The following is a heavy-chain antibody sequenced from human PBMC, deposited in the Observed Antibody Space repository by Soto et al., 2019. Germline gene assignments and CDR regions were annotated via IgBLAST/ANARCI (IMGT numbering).Heavy chain of an antibody. J-gene: IGHJ6*02. CDR2: IDWDDDK. D-gene: IGHD6-19*01. CDR1: GFSLSTSGMC. Sequence: SGPTLVNPTQTLTLTCTFSGFSLSTSGMCVSWIRQPPGKALEWLALIDWDDDKYYSTSLKTGLTISKDTSKNQVVLTMTNMDPVDTATYYCARMSRAVAGPPPAQYYYYGMDVCGQRTTVTVSS. CDR3: ARMSRAVAGPPPAQYYYYGMDV. V-gene: IGHV2-70*01.